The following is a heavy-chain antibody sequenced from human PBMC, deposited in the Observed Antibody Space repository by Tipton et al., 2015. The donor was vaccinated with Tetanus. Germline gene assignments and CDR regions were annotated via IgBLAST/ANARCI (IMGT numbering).Heavy chain of an antibody. Sequence: TLSLTCIVSGGSMSTGGHYGAWVRQSPGQGLEWIGYIYQTGSTYFHPSLRSRLTMSFKMSKNQFSLKLTSVTAADTAVYYCVRGRGLGAYSYGFECWGQGVLVTVSS. CDR3: VRGRGLGAYSYGFEC. CDR2: IYQTGST. CDR1: GGSMSTGGHY. J-gene: IGHJ4*02. V-gene: IGHV4-30-2*06. D-gene: IGHD5-12*01.